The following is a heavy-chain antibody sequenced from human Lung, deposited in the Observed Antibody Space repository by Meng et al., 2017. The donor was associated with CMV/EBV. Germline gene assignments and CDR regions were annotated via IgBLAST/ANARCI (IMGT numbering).Heavy chain of an antibody. CDR3: ARYYCSGSSCYTTNWFDP. J-gene: IGHJ5*02. CDR1: AASISSHY. V-gene: IGHV4-59*11. CDR2: MYYSGIS. D-gene: IGHD2-8*02. Sequence: LXCTVSAASISSHYWSWIRQSPGKGLEWIGYMYYSGISNYNPSLGGRATILLDMSKNQFSLKLTSVTAADTAVYFCARYYCSGSSCYTTNWFDPWGQGXQVTVSS.